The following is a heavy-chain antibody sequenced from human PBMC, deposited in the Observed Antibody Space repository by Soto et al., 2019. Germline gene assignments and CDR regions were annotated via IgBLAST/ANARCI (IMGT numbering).Heavy chain of an antibody. D-gene: IGHD2-21*01. J-gene: IGHJ5*02. CDR2: FYYSGST. V-gene: IGHV4-39*01. CDR3: ARLGAYYQSLDP. CDR1: GGSISSGPYS. Sequence: SETLSLTCTVSGGSISSGPYSWGWIRQPPGKGLEWIGTFYYSGSTYYNPSLESRVTISVDTSKNQFSLKVSSVTAADTAMYYCARLGAYYQSLDPWGPGTLVTSPQ.